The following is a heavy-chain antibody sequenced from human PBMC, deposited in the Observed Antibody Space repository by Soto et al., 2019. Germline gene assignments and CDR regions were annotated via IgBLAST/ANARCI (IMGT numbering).Heavy chain of an antibody. Sequence: QVQLVQSGAEVKKPGASVKVSCKASGYTFTGYYMHWVRQAPGQGLEWMGWINPNSGGTNYAQKLQGWVTMTRDTSISTAYMELSRLRSDDTAVYYCARGITGTTDYYGMDVWGQGTTVTVSS. D-gene: IGHD1-7*01. CDR2: INPNSGGT. CDR1: GYTFTGYY. J-gene: IGHJ6*02. CDR3: ARGITGTTDYYGMDV. V-gene: IGHV1-2*04.